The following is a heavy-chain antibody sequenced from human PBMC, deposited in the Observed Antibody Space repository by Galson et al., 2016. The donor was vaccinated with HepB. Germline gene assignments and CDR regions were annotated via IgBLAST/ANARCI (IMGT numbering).Heavy chain of an antibody. D-gene: IGHD4-23*01. CDR2: INSDGTIS. CDR1: GIAFSSHW. Sequence: LRLSCAASGIAFSSHWMHWVRQDLGKGLVWVSRINSDGTISNYADSVKGRFTISRDNAKNTLYLQMNSLRAEDTAVYFCVRDHSVVPTTAYNWFDPWGRGTLVTVSS. V-gene: IGHV3-74*01. CDR3: VRDHSVVPTTAYNWFDP. J-gene: IGHJ5*02.